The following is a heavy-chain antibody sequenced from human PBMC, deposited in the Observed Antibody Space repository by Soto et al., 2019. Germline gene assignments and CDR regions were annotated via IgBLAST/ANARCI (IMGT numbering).Heavy chain of an antibody. J-gene: IGHJ4*02. CDR1: GFTFSRYA. CDR3: ARRGGSNGWGDFDS. CDR2: ISYSDHST. Sequence: EVQLWESGGGLVQPGGSLRLSCAASGFTFSRYAMNWVRQAPGKGLEWVSSISYSDHSTYYADSVKGRFTISRDNSKDTLYVQMNNLRAADTAVYYCARRGGSNGWGDFDSWGQGTLVSVSS. D-gene: IGHD6-19*01. V-gene: IGHV3-23*01.